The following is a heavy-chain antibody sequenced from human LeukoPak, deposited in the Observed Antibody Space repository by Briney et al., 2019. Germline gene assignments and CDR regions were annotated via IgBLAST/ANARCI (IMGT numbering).Heavy chain of an antibody. CDR2: ISHDGSNK. V-gene: IGHV3-30*05. CDR1: GINFRSYG. Sequence: GRSLRLSCAGSGINFRSYGMHWVRQAPGKGLEWVAVISHDGSNKHYADSVKGRFTISRDNSKSTLYLQMNSLRAEGTAVYYCAREARGYNYGYDELDYWGQGTLVTVSS. J-gene: IGHJ4*02. D-gene: IGHD5-18*01. CDR3: AREARGYNYGYDELDY.